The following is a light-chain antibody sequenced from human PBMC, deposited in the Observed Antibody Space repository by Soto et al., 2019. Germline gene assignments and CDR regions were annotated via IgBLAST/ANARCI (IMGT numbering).Light chain of an antibody. J-gene: IGKJ4*01. V-gene: IGKV1-39*01. Sequence: DIQMTQSPYSLSASVGDRVTITCRASQSISSYLNWYQQKPGKAPKLLIYAASSLQSGVPSRFSGSGSGTDFPLTISSLQPEDFSTYYCQQSYSTPLVTFGGGTKVEIK. CDR1: QSISSY. CDR3: QQSYSTPLVT. CDR2: AAS.